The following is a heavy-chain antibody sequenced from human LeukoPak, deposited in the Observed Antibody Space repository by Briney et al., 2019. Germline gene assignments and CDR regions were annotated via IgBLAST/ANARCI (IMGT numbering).Heavy chain of an antibody. Sequence: PSQTLSLTCTVSGGSFSSGDYYWSWIRQPPGKGLEWIRYMYYSGSTYYNPSLKSRVTISVDTSKNQFSLKLSSVTAADTAVYYCARAQYYDILTGYYLDYWGQGTLVTVSS. D-gene: IGHD3-9*01. CDR1: GGSFSSGDYY. CDR3: ARAQYYDILTGYYLDY. CDR2: MYYSGST. V-gene: IGHV4-30-4*01. J-gene: IGHJ4*02.